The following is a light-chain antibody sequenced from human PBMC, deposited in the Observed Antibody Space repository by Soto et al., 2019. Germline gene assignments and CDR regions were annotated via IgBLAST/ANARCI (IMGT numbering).Light chain of an antibody. CDR3: QRYGSSGT. CDR2: GAS. CDR1: QSVSKNY. J-gene: IGKJ1*01. V-gene: IGKV3-20*01. Sequence: EIVLTQAPDTLSLSPRKIATLSCGASQSVSKNYLAWYQQKTGQASRLLIYGASNRATGIPDRFSGSGPGTDFTFTIRRLEPEDFAVYYCQRYGSSGTFGQGTKVDIK.